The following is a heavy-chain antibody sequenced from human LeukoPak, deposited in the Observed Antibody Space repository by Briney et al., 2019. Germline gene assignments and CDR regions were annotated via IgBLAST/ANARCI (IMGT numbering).Heavy chain of an antibody. J-gene: IGHJ6*03. CDR2: ITSGTSNM. CDR1: GFTFSAYS. Sequence: GGSLRLSXAASGFTFSAYSMNWVRQAPGKGLEWLSYITSGTSNMYYADSVKGRFTISRDNAKNSLYLQMNSLRAEDTGVYYCARVRGSYYMDVWGKGTTVTVSS. V-gene: IGHV3-48*01. CDR3: ARVRGSYYMDV.